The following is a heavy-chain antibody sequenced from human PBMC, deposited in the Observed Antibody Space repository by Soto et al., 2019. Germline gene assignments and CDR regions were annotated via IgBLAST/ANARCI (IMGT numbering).Heavy chain of an antibody. D-gene: IGHD3-9*01. J-gene: IGHJ4*02. V-gene: IGHV4-34*01. Sequence: SETLSLTCAVYGGSFSGYYWSWIRQPPGKGLEWIGEINHSGSTNYNPSLKSRVNISVDTSKNQFSLKLSSVTAADTAVYYCARGLRAYYDILTGYYFDYWGQGTLVTVSS. CDR3: ARGLRAYYDILTGYYFDY. CDR2: INHSGST. CDR1: GGSFSGYY.